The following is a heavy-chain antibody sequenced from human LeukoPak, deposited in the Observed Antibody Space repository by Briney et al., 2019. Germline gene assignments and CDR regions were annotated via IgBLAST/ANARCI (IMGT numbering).Heavy chain of an antibody. D-gene: IGHD2-15*01. Sequence: GGSLRLSCAASRFTFSIFGMHWVRQAPGKGREWIAVISSVGTNKYYADSVRGRFTISRANSKNTLYLQMNSLRPEDTAVYYCAKGVVAATNAAYYGMDVWGQGTTVTVSS. CDR1: RFTFSIFG. V-gene: IGHV3-30*18. CDR3: AKGVVAATNAAYYGMDV. CDR2: ISSVGTNK. J-gene: IGHJ6*02.